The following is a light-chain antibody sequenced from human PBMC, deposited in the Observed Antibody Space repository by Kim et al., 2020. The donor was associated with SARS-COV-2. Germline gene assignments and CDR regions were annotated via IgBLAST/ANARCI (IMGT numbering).Light chain of an antibody. CDR2: EVS. Sequence: DIQMTQSPSTLSASVGDTVTITCRASQNVDSHLAWYQQKPGKAPNLLIYEVSNLESGVSSRFIGSGFGTEFTLAITNLQPDDFSTFYCQEYKLGGAFGQGTKLEI. V-gene: IGKV1-5*03. CDR3: QEYKLGGA. J-gene: IGKJ1*01. CDR1: QNVDSH.